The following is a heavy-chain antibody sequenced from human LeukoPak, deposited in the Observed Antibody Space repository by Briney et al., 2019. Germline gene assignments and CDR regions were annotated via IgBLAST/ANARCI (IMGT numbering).Heavy chain of an antibody. CDR3: ARVKKEEHYGSGSYPDSVPTYYYYYYMDV. J-gene: IGHJ6*03. CDR1: GFTVSSNY. CDR2: IYSGGST. D-gene: IGHD3-10*01. V-gene: IGHV3-53*01. Sequence: GGSLRLSCAASGFTVSSNYMSWVRQAPGKGLEWVSVIYSGGSTYYADSVKGRFTISRDNSKNTLYLQMNSLRAEDMAVYYCARVKKEEHYGSGSYPDSVPTYYYYYYMDVWGKGTTVTISS.